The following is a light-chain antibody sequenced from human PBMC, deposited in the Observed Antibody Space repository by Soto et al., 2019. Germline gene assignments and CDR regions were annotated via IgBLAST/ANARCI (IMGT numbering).Light chain of an antibody. Sequence: QSALTQPASVSGSSGQSITISCTGTSSDIGIHNYVSWYQQHPGKTPKLLIYEVSNRPSGVSNRFSGSKSGNTASLTISGLQAEDEADYYCSSYTGSSTLVFGGGTKVPS. CDR2: EVS. J-gene: IGLJ3*02. V-gene: IGLV2-14*01. CDR3: SSYTGSSTLV. CDR1: SSDIGIHNY.